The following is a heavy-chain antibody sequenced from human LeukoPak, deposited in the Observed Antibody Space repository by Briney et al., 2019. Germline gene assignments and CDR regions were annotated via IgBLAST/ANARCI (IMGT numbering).Heavy chain of an antibody. CDR2: INPNSGGT. V-gene: IGHV1-2*02. J-gene: IGHJ5*02. Sequence: GASVKVSCKASGYTFTGYYMHWVRQAPGQGLEWMGWINPNSGGTNYAQKFQGRVTMTRDTSISTAYMELRSLRSDDTAVYYCAREVLRVWFDPWGQGTLVTVSS. CDR1: GYTFTGYY. D-gene: IGHD3-16*01. CDR3: AREVLRVWFDP.